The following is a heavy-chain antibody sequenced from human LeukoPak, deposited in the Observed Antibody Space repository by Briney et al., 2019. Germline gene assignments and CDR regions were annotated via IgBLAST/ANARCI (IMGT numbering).Heavy chain of an antibody. D-gene: IGHD3-22*01. J-gene: IGHJ4*02. CDR1: GYTFTGYY. CDR2: INPNSGGT. V-gene: IGHV1-2*02. Sequence: ASVKVSRKASGYTFTGYYMHWVRQAPGQGLEWMGWINPNSGGTNYAQKFQGRVTMTRDTSISTAYMELSRLRSDDTAVYYCARGLGYYYDSSGYPHWGQGTLVTVSS. CDR3: ARGLGYYYDSSGYPH.